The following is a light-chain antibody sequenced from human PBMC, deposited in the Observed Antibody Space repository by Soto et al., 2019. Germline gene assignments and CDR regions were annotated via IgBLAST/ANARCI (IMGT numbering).Light chain of an antibody. Sequence: IHITQSPSTLSASVGDTVTISCRASHAISVSLAWYRQKPGKAPNLLIYDASTLQEGVPSRFSGGGSGTDFTLTLSSLQPEDFATYYCQQVNSFPSTFGQGTRLEIK. CDR3: QQVNSFPST. J-gene: IGKJ5*01. CDR2: DAS. V-gene: IGKV1-5*01. CDR1: HAISVS.